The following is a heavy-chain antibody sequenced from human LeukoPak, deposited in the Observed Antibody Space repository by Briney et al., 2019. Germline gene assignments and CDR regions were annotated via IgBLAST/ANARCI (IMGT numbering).Heavy chain of an antibody. J-gene: IGHJ4*02. V-gene: IGHV3-48*01. CDR2: IGTSSSPI. Sequence: AGGSLRLSCAASGFTFSTYSMNWVRQAPGKGLEWVSYIGTSSSPIYYADSVKGRFTISRDNAKNSLYLQMNSLRAEDTAVYHCARVPRWYVIDYWCQGTLVTVSS. CDR3: ARVPRWYVIDY. CDR1: GFTFSTYS. D-gene: IGHD4-23*01.